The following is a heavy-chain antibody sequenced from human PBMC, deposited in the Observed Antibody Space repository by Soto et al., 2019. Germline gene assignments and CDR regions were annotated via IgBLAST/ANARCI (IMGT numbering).Heavy chain of an antibody. CDR1: GFTFSNYA. V-gene: IGHV3-23*01. J-gene: IGHJ4*02. CDR3: TKNYYFDS. CDR2: INIVGGNT. Sequence: VHLLESGGGLVQPGGSLRLSCAASGFTFSNYAMSWVRQAPGKALEWVSSINIVGGNTNYADSVRGRFTMSRDDSKNTVFLQMNSLRAEDTAIYYCTKNYYFDSWGQGTLITVSS.